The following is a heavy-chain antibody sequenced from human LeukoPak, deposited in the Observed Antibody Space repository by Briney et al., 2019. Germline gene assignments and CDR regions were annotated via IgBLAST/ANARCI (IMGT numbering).Heavy chain of an antibody. V-gene: IGHV4-30-2*01. J-gene: IGHJ6*02. D-gene: IGHD3-10*01. CDR1: GGSISSGGYY. CDR3: ARLPRRSGSYYNTRPNYYYYGMDV. CDR2: IYHSGST. Sequence: SETLSLTCTVSGGSISSGGYYWSWIRQPPGKGLEWIGYIYHSGSTYYNPSLKSRVTISVDTSKNQFSLKLSSVTAADTAVYYCARLPRRSGSYYNTRPNYYYYGMDVWGQGTTVTVSS.